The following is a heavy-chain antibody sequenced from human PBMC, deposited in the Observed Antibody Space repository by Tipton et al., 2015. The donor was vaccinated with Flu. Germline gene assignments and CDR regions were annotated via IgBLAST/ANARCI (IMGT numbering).Heavy chain of an antibody. D-gene: IGHD1-26*01. V-gene: IGHV4-59*01. CDR2: IYYSGST. Sequence: TLSLTCTVSGGSISSYYWSWIRQPPGKGLEWIGYIYYSGSTNYNPSLKSRVTIPVDTSKNQFSLKLSSVTAADTAVYYCAKYSTMIVGASYDAFDIWGQGTMVTVSS. CDR1: GGSISSYY. CDR3: AKYSTMIVGASYDAFDI. J-gene: IGHJ3*02.